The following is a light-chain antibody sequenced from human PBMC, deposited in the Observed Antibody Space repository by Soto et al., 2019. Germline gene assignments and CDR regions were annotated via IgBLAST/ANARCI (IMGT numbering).Light chain of an antibody. J-gene: IGLJ1*01. CDR3: AAWDDSRIV. V-gene: IGLV1-44*01. CDR1: SSNIGSKT. Sequence: QSVLTQPPSASGTPGQRVTISCSGSSSNIGSKTVNWYQQLPGTAPKLLIYGNNQRPSGVPDRFSASTSGTSASLAISGLQSEDEADYYCAAWDDSRIVFGTGTKLTVL. CDR2: GNN.